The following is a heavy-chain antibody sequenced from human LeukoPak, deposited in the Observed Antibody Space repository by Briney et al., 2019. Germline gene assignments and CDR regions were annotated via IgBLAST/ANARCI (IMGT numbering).Heavy chain of an antibody. D-gene: IGHD3-16*02. V-gene: IGHV3-23*01. Sequence: GGSLRLSCAASGFTFSSYAMSWVRQAPGKGLEWASAISGSGGSTYYADSVKGRFTISRDNSKNTLYLQMNSLRAEDTAVYYCAKVARIMITFGGVIASYYFDYWGQGTLVTVSS. CDR3: AKVARIMITFGGVIASYYFDY. J-gene: IGHJ4*02. CDR2: ISGSGGST. CDR1: GFTFSSYA.